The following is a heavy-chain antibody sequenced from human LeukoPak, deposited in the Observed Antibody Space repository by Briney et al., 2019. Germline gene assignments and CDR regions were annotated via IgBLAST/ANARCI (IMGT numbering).Heavy chain of an antibody. CDR3: AKGPPPSQFYYYLDV. V-gene: IGHV4-59*12. J-gene: IGHJ6*03. CDR1: GGSISSYY. CDR2: IYYSGST. Sequence: SETLSLTCTVSGGSISSYYWSWIRQPPGKGLEWIGYIYYSGSTNYNPSLKSRVTISVDTSKNQFSLKLSSVTAADTAVYYCAKGPPPSQFYYYLDVWGKGTTVTVSS.